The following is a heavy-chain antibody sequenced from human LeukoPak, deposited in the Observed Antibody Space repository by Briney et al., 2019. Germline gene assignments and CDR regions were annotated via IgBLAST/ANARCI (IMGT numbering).Heavy chain of an antibody. CDR1: AGSISSYY. Sequence: SETLSLTCTVSAGSISSYYWGWVRQPPGKGLEWNGCIYHSGRTYYHPSLRSRVPMSVTTPKKQFSLRLTSMTPSATPVFSFPRGAWIHYFIYWGQGALVTVSS. D-gene: IGHD1-26*01. CDR3: PRGAWIHYFIY. V-gene: IGHV4-59*04. J-gene: IGHJ4*02. CDR2: IYHSGRT.